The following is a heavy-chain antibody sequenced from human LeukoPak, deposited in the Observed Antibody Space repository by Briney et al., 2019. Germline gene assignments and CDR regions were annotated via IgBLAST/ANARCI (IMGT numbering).Heavy chain of an antibody. CDR2: ISYDGSNE. CDR3: AKATGTLGN. V-gene: IGHV3-30*18. Sequence: PGGSLRLSCAASGFTFSSYGIHWVRQAPGKGLEWVALISYDGSNEYYADSVKGRFTISRDNSKNTLYMQMNSLTAEDTAIYYCAKATGTLGNWGQGTLVTVSS. J-gene: IGHJ4*02. D-gene: IGHD1-1*01. CDR1: GFTFSSYG.